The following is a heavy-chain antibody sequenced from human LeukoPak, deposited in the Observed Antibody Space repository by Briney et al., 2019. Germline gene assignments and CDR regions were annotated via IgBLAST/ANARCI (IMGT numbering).Heavy chain of an antibody. Sequence: SETLSLTCTVSGGSISSYYWGWIRQPPGKGLEWIGSIYYSGSTYYNPSLKSRVTISVDTSKNQFSLKLSSVTAADTAVYYCARGVGSWYYYYYYYMDVWGKGTTVTVSS. V-gene: IGHV4-39*07. CDR2: IYYSGST. D-gene: IGHD6-13*01. J-gene: IGHJ6*03. CDR1: GGSISSYY. CDR3: ARGVGSWYYYYYYYMDV.